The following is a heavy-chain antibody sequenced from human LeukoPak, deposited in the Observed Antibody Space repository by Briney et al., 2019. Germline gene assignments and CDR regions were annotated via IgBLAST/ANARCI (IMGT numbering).Heavy chain of an antibody. CDR3: ARSRYYYDSSGSAFDY. CDR2: IHYSGST. CDR1: GGSFSSYY. J-gene: IGHJ4*02. Sequence: SETLSLTCTVSGGSFSSYYWSWIRQPPGKGLEWIGFIHYSGSTHYNPSLKSRVTISVDKSKNQFSLKLSSVTAADTAVYYCARSRYYYDSSGSAFDYWGQGTLVTVSS. D-gene: IGHD3-22*01. V-gene: IGHV4-59*12.